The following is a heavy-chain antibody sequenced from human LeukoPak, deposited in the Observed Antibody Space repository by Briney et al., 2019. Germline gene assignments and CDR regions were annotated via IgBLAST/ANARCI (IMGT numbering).Heavy chain of an antibody. J-gene: IGHJ4*02. V-gene: IGHV3-21*01. CDR3: AGSGSYYNVDY. CDR1: GFTFSSNW. CDR2: ISSSSSYI. D-gene: IGHD3-10*01. Sequence: GGSLRLSCAASGFTFSSNWMHWVRQAPGKGLEWVSFISSSSSYIYYADSVKGRLTISRDNARNSLYLQMNSLRAEDTAVYYCAGSGSYYNVDYWGQGTLVTVSS.